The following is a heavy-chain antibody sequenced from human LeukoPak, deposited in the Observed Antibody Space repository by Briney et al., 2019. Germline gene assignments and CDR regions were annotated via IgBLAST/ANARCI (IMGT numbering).Heavy chain of an antibody. CDR1: GFTVSSDF. CDR2: IHSGGDT. J-gene: IGHJ4*02. D-gene: IGHD3-3*01. CDR3: AKDFLRFLESSTPDY. Sequence: SGGSLRLSCAASGFTVSSDFMGWVRQPPGKGLEWVSIIHSGGDTYYADSVKGRFTISRDNSKNTLYLQMNSLRAEDTAVYYCAKDFLRFLESSTPDYWGQGTLVTVSS. V-gene: IGHV3-53*05.